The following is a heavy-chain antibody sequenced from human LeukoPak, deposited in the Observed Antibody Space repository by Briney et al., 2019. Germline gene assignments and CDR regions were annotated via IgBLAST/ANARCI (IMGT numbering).Heavy chain of an antibody. J-gene: IGHJ5*02. Sequence: GASVKVSCKASGHTFTSYGISWVRQAPGQGLEWMGWISAYNGNTNYAQKLQGRVTMTTETSTSTAYMELRSLRSDDTAVYHCARVVVAAGFDPWGQGTLVTVSS. CDR3: ARVVVAAGFDP. V-gene: IGHV1-18*01. D-gene: IGHD2-2*01. CDR2: ISAYNGNT. CDR1: GHTFTSYG.